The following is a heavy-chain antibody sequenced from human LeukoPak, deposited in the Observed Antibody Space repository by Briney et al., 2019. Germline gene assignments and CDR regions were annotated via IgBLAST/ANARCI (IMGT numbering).Heavy chain of an antibody. J-gene: IGHJ4*02. D-gene: IGHD5-12*01. Sequence: PGGSLRLSCAASGFTVSSNYMSWVRQAPGKGLEWVANIKQDGSEKYYVDSVKGRFTISRDNAKNSLYLQMNSLRAEDTAVYYCARGGVDIVATMKGPNYFDYWGQGTLVTVSS. CDR2: IKQDGSEK. V-gene: IGHV3-7*01. CDR3: ARGGVDIVATMKGPNYFDY. CDR1: GFTVSSNY.